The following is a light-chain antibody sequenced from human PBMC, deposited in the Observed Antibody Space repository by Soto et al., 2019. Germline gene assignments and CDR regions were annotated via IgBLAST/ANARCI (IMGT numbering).Light chain of an antibody. CDR1: SGSIASNY. J-gene: IGLJ2*01. Sequence: NFMLTQPHSVSESPGQTVTISCTRSSGSIASNYVQWYQQRPGSAPTTVIYEDNQRPSGVPDRFSGSIDSSSNSASLTIAGLKPEDEADYYWQSYDSNKRVFGGGTKLTVL. CDR3: QSYDSNKRV. CDR2: EDN. V-gene: IGLV6-57*04.